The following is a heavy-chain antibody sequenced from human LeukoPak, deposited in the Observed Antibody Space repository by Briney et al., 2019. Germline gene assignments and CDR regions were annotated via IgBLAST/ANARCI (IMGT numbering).Heavy chain of an antibody. Sequence: GGSLRLSCAVSEFTFSSYSMNWVRQAPGKGLEWVSYISSGSSTRYYADSVKGRFTISRDNAKNSLYLQMSSLRDEDTVVYYCARRYSGYDYEDFWGQGTLVTVSS. CDR1: EFTFSSYS. CDR3: ARRYSGYDYEDF. J-gene: IGHJ4*02. CDR2: ISSGSSTR. V-gene: IGHV3-48*02. D-gene: IGHD5-12*01.